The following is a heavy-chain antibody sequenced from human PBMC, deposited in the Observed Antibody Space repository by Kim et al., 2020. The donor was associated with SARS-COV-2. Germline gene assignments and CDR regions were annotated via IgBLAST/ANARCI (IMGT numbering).Heavy chain of an antibody. Sequence: SGPTLVNPTETLTLTCTVSGFSLSNARMGVSWIRQPPGKALEWLAHIFSNDEKSYSTSLKSRLTISKDTSKSQVVLTMTNMDPVDTATYYCARTLPAYNDYGGKNYYGMDVWGQGTTVTVSS. CDR2: IFSNDEK. CDR1: GFSLSNARMG. D-gene: IGHD4-17*01. CDR3: ARTLPAYNDYGGKNYYGMDV. V-gene: IGHV2-26*01. J-gene: IGHJ6*02.